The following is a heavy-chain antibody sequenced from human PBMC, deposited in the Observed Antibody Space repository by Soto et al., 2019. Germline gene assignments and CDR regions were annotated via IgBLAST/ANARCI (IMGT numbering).Heavy chain of an antibody. D-gene: IGHD2-2*01. Sequence: QLQLQESGSGLVKPSQTLSLTCAVSGGSISSGGYSWSWIRQPPGKGLEWIGYMYHSGSTYYNPSLKSRVTIAIDRAKNQYSLKRSSGTAADTAGYYCARVPDYWGQGILVTVSS. J-gene: IGHJ4*02. CDR1: GGSISSGGYS. CDR2: MYHSGST. CDR3: ARVPDY. V-gene: IGHV4-30-2*01.